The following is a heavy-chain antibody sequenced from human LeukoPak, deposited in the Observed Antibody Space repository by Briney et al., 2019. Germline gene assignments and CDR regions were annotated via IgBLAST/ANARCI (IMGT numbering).Heavy chain of an antibody. D-gene: IGHD3-22*01. CDR3: ARGLSPYYYDSSVKNDAFDI. CDR2: MNPHSGNT. J-gene: IGHJ3*02. CDR1: GYTFTSYG. V-gene: IGHV1-8*02. Sequence: ASVKVSCKASGYTFTSYGISWVRQAPGQGLEWMGWMNPHSGNTGYEQKFQGRVTMTRNTSISTAYMELSSLRSEDTAVYYCARGLSPYYYDSSVKNDAFDIWGQGKMVTVSS.